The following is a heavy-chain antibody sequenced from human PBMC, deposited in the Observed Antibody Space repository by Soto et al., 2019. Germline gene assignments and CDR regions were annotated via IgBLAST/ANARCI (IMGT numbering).Heavy chain of an antibody. Sequence: QVQLVESGGGVVQPGRSLRLSCAASGFTFSSYGMHWVRQAPGKGLEWVAVIWYDGSNKYYADSVKGRFTISRDNSKNTLYLHMNSLRAEDKAVSYCARGSGVGNIWGQGTLVTVSS. J-gene: IGHJ4*02. D-gene: IGHD1-26*01. V-gene: IGHV3-33*01. CDR2: IWYDGSNK. CDR1: GFTFSSYG. CDR3: ARGSGVGNI.